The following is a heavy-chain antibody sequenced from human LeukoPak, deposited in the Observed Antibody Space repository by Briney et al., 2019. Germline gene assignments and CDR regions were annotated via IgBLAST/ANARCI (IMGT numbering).Heavy chain of an antibody. CDR2: ISYDGSNK. D-gene: IGHD1-7*01. J-gene: IGHJ4*02. Sequence: GGSLRLSCAASGFTFSSYEMNWVRQAPGKGLEWVAVISYDGSNKYYADSVKGRFTISRDNSKNMLYLQMSSLRAEDTAEYYCAKEQRDWNYGVFDYWGQGTQVTVSS. CDR3: AKEQRDWNYGVFDY. CDR1: GFTFSSYE. V-gene: IGHV3-30*04.